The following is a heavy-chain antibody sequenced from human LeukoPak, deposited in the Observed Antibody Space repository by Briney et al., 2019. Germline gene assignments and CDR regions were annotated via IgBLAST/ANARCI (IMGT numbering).Heavy chain of an antibody. CDR1: GFTFDDYA. D-gene: IGHD6-13*01. V-gene: IGHV3-43*02. Sequence: GGSLRLSCAASGFTFDDYAMHWVRQAPGKGLEWVSLISGDGGTTYYADSVKGRFTISRDNSKNSLYAQMNSLRIEDTALYYCAKDIRPGYSSSWYGLYGLDVWGQGTTATVSS. J-gene: IGHJ6*02. CDR2: ISGDGGTT. CDR3: AKDIRPGYSSSWYGLYGLDV.